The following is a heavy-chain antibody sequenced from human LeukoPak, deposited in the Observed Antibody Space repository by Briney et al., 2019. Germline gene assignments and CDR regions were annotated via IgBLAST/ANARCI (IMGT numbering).Heavy chain of an antibody. CDR1: GFTFSDYY. Sequence: GGSLRLSCAASGFTFSDYYMSWIGKAPGKGLEWVSYISSSGSTIYYADSVKGRFTISRDNAKNSLYLLTNSLRAEDTAVYYCAGGATYSSSPFFVWGQGTTVTVSS. V-gene: IGHV3-11*01. CDR3: AGGATYSSSPFFV. CDR2: ISSSGSTI. J-gene: IGHJ6*02. D-gene: IGHD6-13*01.